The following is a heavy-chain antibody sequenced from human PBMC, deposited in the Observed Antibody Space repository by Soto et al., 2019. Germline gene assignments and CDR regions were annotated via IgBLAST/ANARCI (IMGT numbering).Heavy chain of an antibody. J-gene: IGHJ4*02. CDR1: GFSFKNYW. CDR3: ARPGEKGSVDY. D-gene: IGHD6-25*01. Sequence: EVQLVESGGDVVQPGGSLRLSCAASGFSFKNYWMGWVRQAPGEGLEWVAKTNQDGSQKYYVDSVKGLFTISRDNARNSRSLQVNSLRAEDTDLYYCARPGEKGSVDYWGQGALVTVSS. V-gene: IGHV3-7*01. CDR2: TNQDGSQK.